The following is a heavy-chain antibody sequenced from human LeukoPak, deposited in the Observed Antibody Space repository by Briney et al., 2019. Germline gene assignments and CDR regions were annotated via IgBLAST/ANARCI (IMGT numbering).Heavy chain of an antibody. CDR2: INHSGST. Sequence: SETLSLTYAVYGGSFSGYYWSWIRQPPGKGLEWIGEINHSGSTNYNPSLKSRVPISVDTSKTQFSLKLSSVTAAETAVYFCARGVNNWNIDVFDIWGQGTMVTVSS. J-gene: IGHJ3*02. V-gene: IGHV4-34*01. CDR1: GGSFSGYY. CDR3: ARGVNNWNIDVFDI. D-gene: IGHD1/OR15-1a*01.